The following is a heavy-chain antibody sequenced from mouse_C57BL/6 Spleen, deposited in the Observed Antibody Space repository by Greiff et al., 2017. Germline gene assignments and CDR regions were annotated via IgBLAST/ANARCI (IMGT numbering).Heavy chain of an antibody. Sequence: EVKLQESGAELVRPGASVKLSCTASGFNIKDDYMHWVKQRPEQGLEWIGWIDPENGDTEYASKFQGKATITADTSSNTAYLQLSSLTSEDTAVYYCTTDYGRSHYAMDYWGQGTSVTVSS. D-gene: IGHD1-1*01. V-gene: IGHV14-4*01. CDR2: IDPENGDT. CDR3: TTDYGRSHYAMDY. J-gene: IGHJ4*01. CDR1: GFNIKDDY.